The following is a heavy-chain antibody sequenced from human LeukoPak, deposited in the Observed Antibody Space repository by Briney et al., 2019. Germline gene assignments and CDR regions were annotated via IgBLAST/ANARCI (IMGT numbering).Heavy chain of an antibody. V-gene: IGHV1-18*01. CDR1: GYTLTSYC. D-gene: IGHD3-10*01. CDR2: ISAYNGNT. CDR3: ARDGPYYGSGRGSAFDI. Sequence: AAVKVSCKASGYTLTSYCISWVRQAPGQGLEWMGWISAYNGNTNHAQKVQGRVTMTTDTSTSTAYMELRSLRSDDTAVYYCARDGPYYGSGRGSAFDIWGQGTMVTVSS. J-gene: IGHJ3*02.